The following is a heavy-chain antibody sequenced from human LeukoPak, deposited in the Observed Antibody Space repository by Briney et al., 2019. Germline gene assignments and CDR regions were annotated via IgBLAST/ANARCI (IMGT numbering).Heavy chain of an antibody. CDR3: ARMLQGFDP. V-gene: IGHV4-59*01. J-gene: IGHJ5*02. CDR2: IYYSGST. Sequence: PSETLSLTCAVYGGAFSGYYWSWIRQPPGKGLEWIGYIYYSGSTNYNPSLKSRVTISVDTSKNQFSLKLSSVTAADTAVYYCARMLQGFDPWGQGTLVTVSS. D-gene: IGHD3-16*01. CDR1: GGAFSGYY.